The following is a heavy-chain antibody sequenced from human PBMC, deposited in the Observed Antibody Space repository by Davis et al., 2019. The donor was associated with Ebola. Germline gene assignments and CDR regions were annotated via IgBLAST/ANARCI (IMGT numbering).Heavy chain of an antibody. CDR2: INTNTGNP. Sequence: ASVKVSCKASGGTFSSYTISWVRQAPGQGLEWMGWINTNTGNPTYAQGFTGRFVFSLDTSVSTAYLQISSLKAEDTAVYYCARDDGIRTTDYWGQGTLVSVSS. J-gene: IGHJ4*02. CDR1: GGTFSSYT. V-gene: IGHV7-4-1*02. CDR3: ARDDGIRTTDY. D-gene: IGHD1-1*01.